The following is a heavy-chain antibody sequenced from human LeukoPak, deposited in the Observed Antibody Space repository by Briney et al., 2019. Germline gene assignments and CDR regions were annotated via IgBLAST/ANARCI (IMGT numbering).Heavy chain of an antibody. J-gene: IGHJ4*02. CDR2: ISSSSNYI. V-gene: IGHV3-21*01. Sequence: GGSLRLSCAASGFTFSSYSMNWVRQAPGKGLEWVSSISSSSNYIYYADSVKGRFTISRDNAKNSLYLQMNSLRAEDTAVYYCARGTYCGGDCYSDWGQGTLVTVSS. CDR1: GFTFSSYS. CDR3: ARGTYCGGDCYSD. D-gene: IGHD2-21*02.